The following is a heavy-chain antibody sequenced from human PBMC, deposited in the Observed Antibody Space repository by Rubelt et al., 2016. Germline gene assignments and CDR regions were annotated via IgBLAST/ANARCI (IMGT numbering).Heavy chain of an antibody. Sequence: VQLLESGGGLVQPGGSLRLSCAASGFTFSSYGIHWVRQAPGKGLEWVAVISYDGSNKYYADSVKGRFTISRDNSKNTLYLQMNSLRAEDTAVYYCARGYSSGWDLDYWGQGTLVTVSS. CDR1: GFTFSSYG. D-gene: IGHD6-19*01. CDR2: ISYDGSNK. CDR3: ARGYSSGWDLDY. J-gene: IGHJ4*02. V-gene: IGHV3-30*03.